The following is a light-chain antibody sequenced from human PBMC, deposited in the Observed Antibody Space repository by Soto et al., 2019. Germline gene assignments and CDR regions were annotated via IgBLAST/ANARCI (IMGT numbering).Light chain of an antibody. Sequence: IVLTQSPGTLSLSPGESATLSCRASQPVSSNFLAWYQQKPGQAPRLLIYGVSSRASGIPDRFFGSGSGTDFTLTINRLEPEDFAVYYCQQYANSPITFGQGTRLEI. CDR2: GVS. V-gene: IGKV3-20*01. J-gene: IGKJ5*01. CDR1: QPVSSNF. CDR3: QQYANSPIT.